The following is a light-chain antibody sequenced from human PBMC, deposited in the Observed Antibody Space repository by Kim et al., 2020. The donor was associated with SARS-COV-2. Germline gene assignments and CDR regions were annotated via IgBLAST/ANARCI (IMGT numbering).Light chain of an antibody. Sequence: SPGGRATLSCRASQSVSSSYLAWYQQKPGQAPRLLIFSTSRRATGIPDRFSGSGSGTDFTLTISRLEPEDSAVYYCQQYGSSSMYSFGQGTKLEI. CDR1: QSVSSSY. CDR2: STS. J-gene: IGKJ2*03. V-gene: IGKV3-20*01. CDR3: QQYGSSSMYS.